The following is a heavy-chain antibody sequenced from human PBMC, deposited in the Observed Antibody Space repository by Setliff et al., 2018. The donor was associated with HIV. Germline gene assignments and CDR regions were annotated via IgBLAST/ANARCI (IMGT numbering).Heavy chain of an antibody. D-gene: IGHD3-22*01. CDR2: ISSNGGST. V-gene: IGHV3-64*01. Sequence: GESLRLSCAASGFTFSSYAMHWVRQAPGKGLEYVSAISSNGGSTYYANSVKGKFTISRDNSKNTLYLQMGSLRAEDMAVCYCARDGYYYDSSGYSSAFDIWGQGTMVTVSS. CDR3: ARDGYYYDSSGYSSAFDI. CDR1: GFTFSSYA. J-gene: IGHJ3*02.